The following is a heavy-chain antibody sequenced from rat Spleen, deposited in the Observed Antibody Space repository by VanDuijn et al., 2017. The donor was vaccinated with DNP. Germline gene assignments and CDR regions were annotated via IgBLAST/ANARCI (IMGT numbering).Heavy chain of an antibody. Sequence: EVKLVESGGGLVQPGRSLKLSCAASEFNFNDYWMGWVRQAPGKGLEWIGQINKDSSIIKYTPSLKDKFTISRDNAQNNLYLQMSKLGSEDTAIYYCARGPNYGGWSDYFDYWGQGVMVTVSS. D-gene: IGHD1-11*01. CDR2: INKDSSII. V-gene: IGHV4-2*01. J-gene: IGHJ2*01. CDR3: ARGPNYGGWSDYFDY. CDR1: EFNFNDYW.